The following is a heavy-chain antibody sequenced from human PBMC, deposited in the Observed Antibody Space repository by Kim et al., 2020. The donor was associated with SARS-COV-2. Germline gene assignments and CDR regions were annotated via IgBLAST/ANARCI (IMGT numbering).Heavy chain of an antibody. V-gene: IGHV3-49*03. CDR3: TRDREWKGNVY. CDR1: GFTFSDYD. D-gene: IGHD3-3*01. CDR2: ISSKANAGAT. J-gene: IGHJ4*02. Sequence: GGSLRLSCTASGFTFSDYDMRWFRQAPGKGLEWVGFISSKANAGATEYAATVKGRFTMSRDDSKITAYLQMNSLKTEDTAVYYCTRDREWKGNVYWGQGT.